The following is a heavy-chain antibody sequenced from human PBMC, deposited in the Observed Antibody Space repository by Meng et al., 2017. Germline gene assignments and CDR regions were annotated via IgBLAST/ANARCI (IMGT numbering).Heavy chain of an antibody. CDR3: ARGSRGPTMVRGVVFKV. Sequence: SETLSLTCTVPGGSISSYYWSWIRQPPGKGLEWIGEINHSGSTNYNPSLKSRVTISVDTSKNQFSLKLSSVTAADTAVYYCARGSRGPTMVRGVVFKVWGQGTLVTVSS. J-gene: IGHJ4*02. D-gene: IGHD3-10*01. CDR2: INHSGST. V-gene: IGHV4-34*01. CDR1: GGSISSYY.